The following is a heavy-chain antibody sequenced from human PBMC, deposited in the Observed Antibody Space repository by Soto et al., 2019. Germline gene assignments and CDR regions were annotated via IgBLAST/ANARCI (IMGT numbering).Heavy chain of an antibody. D-gene: IGHD1-26*01. V-gene: IGHV4-34*01. Sequence: QVQLQQWGAGLLKPSETLSLTCAVYGKSLSGYYWSWIRQPPGKALEWIGEINQSGNTNYNPSHKSRVTISVDTSKNQRFLNLSSVTAADTAMYYCARHHVRGRTIAGAAEFWGQGTLVTVSS. CDR3: ARHHVRGRTIAGAAEF. CDR2: INQSGNT. CDR1: GKSLSGYY. J-gene: IGHJ4*02.